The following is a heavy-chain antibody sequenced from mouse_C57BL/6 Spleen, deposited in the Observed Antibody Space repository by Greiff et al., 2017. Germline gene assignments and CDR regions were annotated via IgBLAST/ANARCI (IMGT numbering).Heavy chain of an antibody. D-gene: IGHD2-3*01. V-gene: IGHV14-4*01. CDR1: GFNIKDDY. J-gene: IGHJ2*01. CDR2: IDPENGDT. CDR3: TTYDGYYY. Sequence: EVQLQQSGAELVRPGASVKLSCTASGFNIKDDYMHWVKQRPEQGLEWIGWIDPENGDTEYASQFQGTATLTEDTSSITAYLQLCSLTSEDTAVYYCTTYDGYYYWGQGTTLTVSS.